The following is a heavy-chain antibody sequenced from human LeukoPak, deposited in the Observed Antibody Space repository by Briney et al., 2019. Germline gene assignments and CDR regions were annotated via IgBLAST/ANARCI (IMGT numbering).Heavy chain of an antibody. CDR3: ARTEFDY. Sequence: ASVKVSCKASGYTFTAYYIHWVRQAPGQGLEWMGRISPNSGGTNYAQKFQGRVTMTRDTSINTAYMELNWLRSDDTAVYYCARTEFDYWGQGTLVTVSS. CDR2: ISPNSGGT. J-gene: IGHJ4*02. V-gene: IGHV1-2*06. CDR1: GYTFTAYY. D-gene: IGHD1-14*01.